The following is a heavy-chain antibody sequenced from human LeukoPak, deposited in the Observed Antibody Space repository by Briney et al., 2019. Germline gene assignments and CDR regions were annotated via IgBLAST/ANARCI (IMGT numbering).Heavy chain of an antibody. CDR1: GFTFSSYA. J-gene: IGHJ6*03. V-gene: IGHV3-23*01. D-gene: IGHD3-10*01. CDR3: ARAAQRITMVRPSSTTFYYYYYMDV. CDR2: ISGSGDST. Sequence: PGGSLRLSCAASGFTFSSYAMSWVRQAPGKGLEWVSAISGSGDSTYYADSVKGRFTISRDNSKNTLYLQMNSLRAEDTAVYYCARAAQRITMVRPSSTTFYYYYYMDVWGKGTTVTVSS.